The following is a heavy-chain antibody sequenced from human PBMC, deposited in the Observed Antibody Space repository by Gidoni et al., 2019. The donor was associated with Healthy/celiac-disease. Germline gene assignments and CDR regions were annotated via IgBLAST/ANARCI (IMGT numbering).Heavy chain of an antibody. Sequence: QVQLQESGPGLVKPSQTLSLTCTVSVGSISSGGYYWSWIRQHPGKGLEWIGYIYYSGSTYYSPSLKSRVTISVDTSKNQFSLKLSSVTAADTAVYYCARGMKGSSSPFGFDYWGQGTLVTVSS. CDR1: VGSISSGGYY. J-gene: IGHJ4*02. D-gene: IGHD2-15*01. CDR2: IYYSGST. CDR3: ARGMKGSSSPFGFDY. V-gene: IGHV4-31*03.